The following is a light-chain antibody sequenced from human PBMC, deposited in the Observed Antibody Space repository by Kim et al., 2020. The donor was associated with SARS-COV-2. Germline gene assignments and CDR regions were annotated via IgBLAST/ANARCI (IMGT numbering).Light chain of an antibody. V-gene: IGKV1-39*01. CDR1: QRITTY. CDR2: AAS. Sequence: SVGDRVAITCRARQRITTYLHWYQQKPGKDPELLIFAASSLPSGVPSRLSGSGSRKDFNLTISSRQPEDFAIYYFKQNYGTPLTVGGGAKVDIK. J-gene: IGKJ4*01. CDR3: KQNYGTPLT.